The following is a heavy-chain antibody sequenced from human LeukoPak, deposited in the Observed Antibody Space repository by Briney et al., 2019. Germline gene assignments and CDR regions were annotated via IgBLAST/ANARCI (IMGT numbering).Heavy chain of an antibody. CDR3: ASRSYCSSTSCYVSYYMDV. CDR2: ISSSSSYI. D-gene: IGHD2-2*01. V-gene: IGHV3-21*01. CDR1: GFTFSSYS. J-gene: IGHJ6*03. Sequence: PGGSLRLSCAASGFTFSSYSMNWVRQAPGKGLEWVSSISSSSSYIYYADSVKGRFTISRDNAKNSLYLQMNSLRAEDTAVYYCASRSYCSSTSCYVSYYMDVWGKGTTVTVSS.